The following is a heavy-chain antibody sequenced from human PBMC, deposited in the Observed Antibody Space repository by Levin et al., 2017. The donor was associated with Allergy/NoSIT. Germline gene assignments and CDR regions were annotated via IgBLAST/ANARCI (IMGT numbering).Heavy chain of an antibody. J-gene: IGHJ4*02. D-gene: IGHD6-13*01. CDR2: ISSSGSTI. V-gene: IGHV3-48*03. CDR3: ARDFIKTRIAAAVYFDY. Sequence: LSLTCAASGFTFSSYEMNWVRQAPGKGLEWVSYISSSGSTIYYADSVKGRFTISRDNAKNSLYLQMNSLRAEDTAVYYCARDFIKTRIAAAVYFDYWGQGTLVTVSS. CDR1: GFTFSSYE.